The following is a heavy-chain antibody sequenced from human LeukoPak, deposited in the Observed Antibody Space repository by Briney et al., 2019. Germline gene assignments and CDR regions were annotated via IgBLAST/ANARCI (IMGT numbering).Heavy chain of an antibody. J-gene: IGHJ4*02. D-gene: IGHD6-6*01. V-gene: IGHV1-2*02. CDR3: ARDRAARQPGDY. Sequence: ASVKVSCKASGYTFTGYYMHWVRQAPGQGLEWMGWINPNSGGTNYAQKFQGRVTMTRDTSISTAYMELSRLRSDDTAVYYCARDRAARQPGDYWGQGTLVTVSS. CDR1: GYTFTGYY. CDR2: INPNSGGT.